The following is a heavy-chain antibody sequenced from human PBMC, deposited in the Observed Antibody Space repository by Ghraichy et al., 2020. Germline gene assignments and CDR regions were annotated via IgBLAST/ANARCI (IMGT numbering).Heavy chain of an antibody. D-gene: IGHD3-22*01. CDR3: ARGDSSGLGYFDY. CDR2: INSDGSST. Sequence: LSLTCAASGFTFSSYWMHWVRQAPGKGLVWVSRINSDGSSTSYADSVKGRFTISRDNAKNTLYLQMNSLRAEDTAVYYCARGDSSGLGYFDYWGQGTLVTVSS. J-gene: IGHJ4*02. CDR1: GFTFSSYW. V-gene: IGHV3-74*01.